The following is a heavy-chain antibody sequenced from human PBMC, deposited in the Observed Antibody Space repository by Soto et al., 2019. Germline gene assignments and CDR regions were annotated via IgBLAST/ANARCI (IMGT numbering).Heavy chain of an antibody. J-gene: IGHJ6*02. Sequence: QVQLQQSGPRLVKPSETLSLTCTVSSGPDRSHNWGWIRQPPGRGLEWIGYVYYTGDTAYNPSLTGQVTISADTSTNDISLTLNSVTAADTAVYYCVRQGIDYLHGLVDVWGQGTTVSVSS. D-gene: IGHD4-17*01. CDR3: VRQGIDYLHGLVDV. CDR2: VYYTGDT. CDR1: SGPDRSHN. V-gene: IGHV4-59*08.